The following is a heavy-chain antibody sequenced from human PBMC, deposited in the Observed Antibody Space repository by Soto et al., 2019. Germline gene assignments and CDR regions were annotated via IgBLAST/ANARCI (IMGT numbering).Heavy chain of an antibody. V-gene: IGHV1-46*01. CDR1: GYTFTSYD. J-gene: IGHJ4*02. D-gene: IGHD6-19*01. CDR2: INPAGSVT. CDR3: ARAVAVAADFDY. Sequence: ASVKVSCKASGYTFTSYDINWVRQAPGQGPEWMGVINPAGSVTVYALKFQGRVTITRDTSASTAYMELSSLRSEDTAVYYCARAVAVAADFDYWGQGTLVTVSS.